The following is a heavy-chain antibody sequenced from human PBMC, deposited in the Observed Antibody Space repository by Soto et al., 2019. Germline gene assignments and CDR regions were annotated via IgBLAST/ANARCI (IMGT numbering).Heavy chain of an antibody. CDR2: ISYDGSNK. J-gene: IGHJ4*02. V-gene: IGHV3-30-3*01. CDR1: GFTFSSYA. Sequence: QVQLVESGGGVVQPGRSLRLSCAASGFTFSSYAMHWVRQAPGKGLEWVAVISYDGSNKYYADSVKGRFTISRDNSKRLYLQMNSLRAEATAVYYCVRDKSPYSSGWHNRHFDYWGQGTLVTVSS. D-gene: IGHD6-19*01. CDR3: VRDKSPYSSGWHNRHFDY.